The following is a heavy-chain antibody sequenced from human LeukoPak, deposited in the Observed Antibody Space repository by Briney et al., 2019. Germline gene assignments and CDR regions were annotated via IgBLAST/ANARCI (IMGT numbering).Heavy chain of an antibody. D-gene: IGHD4-11*01. Sequence: ASVKVSCKASGGTFSSYAISWVRQAPGQGLEWMGGIIPIFGTANYAQKFQGRVTITADESMSTAYMELSSLRSEDTAVYYCARSTTVTGTVFDPWGQGTLVTVSS. CDR1: GGTFSSYA. J-gene: IGHJ5*02. V-gene: IGHV1-69*13. CDR3: ARSTTVTGTVFDP. CDR2: IIPIFGTA.